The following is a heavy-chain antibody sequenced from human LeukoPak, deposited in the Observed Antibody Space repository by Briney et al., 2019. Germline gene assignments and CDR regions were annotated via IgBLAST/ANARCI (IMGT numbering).Heavy chain of an antibody. D-gene: IGHD2-15*01. V-gene: IGHV4-38-2*02. CDR1: GYSISSGYY. CDR2: IYHSGST. J-gene: IGHJ6*03. Sequence: SETLSLTCTVSGYSISSGYYWGWIRQPPGKGLEWIGSIYHSGSTYYNPSLKSRVTISVDTSKNRFSLKLSSVTAADTAVYYCAREHCSGGSCYSIYYYYYMDVWGKGTTVTVSS. CDR3: AREHCSGGSCYSIYYYYYMDV.